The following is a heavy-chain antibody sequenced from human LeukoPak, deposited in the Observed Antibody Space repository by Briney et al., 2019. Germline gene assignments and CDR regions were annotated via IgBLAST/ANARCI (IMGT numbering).Heavy chain of an antibody. V-gene: IGHV3-30*02. D-gene: IGHD3-22*01. CDR1: GFTFSSYG. CDR3: ARVGDYENSGSQPFDY. Sequence: GGSLRLSCAAPGFTFSSYGMHWVRQAPGKGLEWVAFIRYDGSNKYYADSVKGRFTISRDNAKNTLYLQMNNLRVEDTAVYYCARVGDYENSGSQPFDYWGQGTLVTVSS. CDR2: IRYDGSNK. J-gene: IGHJ4*02.